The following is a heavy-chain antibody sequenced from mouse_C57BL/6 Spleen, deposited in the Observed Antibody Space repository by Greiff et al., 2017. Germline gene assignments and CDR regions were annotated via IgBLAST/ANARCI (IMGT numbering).Heavy chain of an antibody. CDR1: GYTFTSYW. CDR3: ARGGSSSHYYAMDY. J-gene: IGHJ4*01. CDR2: IHPNSGST. V-gene: IGHV1-64*01. D-gene: IGHD1-1*01. Sequence: VKLQQPGAELVKPGASVKLSCKASGYTFTSYWMHWVKQRPGQGLEWIGMIHPNSGSTNYNEKFKSKATLTVDKSSSTAYMQLSSLTSEDSAVYDCARGGSSSHYYAMDYWGQGTSVTVSS.